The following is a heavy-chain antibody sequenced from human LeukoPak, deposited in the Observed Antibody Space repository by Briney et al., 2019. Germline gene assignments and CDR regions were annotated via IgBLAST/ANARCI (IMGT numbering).Heavy chain of an antibody. Sequence: GASVKVSCKASGYTFTSYYMHWVRQAPGQGLEWMGIINPSGGSTSYAQKFQGRVTMTRDTSTSTVYMELSSLRSEDTAVYYCAGGIPARYDYVWGSYRSYYFDYWGQGTLVTVSS. J-gene: IGHJ4*02. CDR1: GYTFTSYY. CDR3: AGGIPARYDYVWGSYRSYYFDY. D-gene: IGHD3-16*02. V-gene: IGHV1-46*01. CDR2: INPSGGST.